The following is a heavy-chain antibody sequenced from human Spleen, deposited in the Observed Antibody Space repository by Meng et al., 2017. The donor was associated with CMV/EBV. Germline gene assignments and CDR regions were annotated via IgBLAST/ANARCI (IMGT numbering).Heavy chain of an antibody. Sequence: SETLSLTCTVTGGSISGSGYYWGWIRQPPGKWLEWIGNIYYSGNTNYNPSLKSRVTISVDTSKNQFSLRLTSVTAADTAVYYCVRDQGGVEYFSSDYWGQGTLVTVSS. D-gene: IGHD6-6*01. V-gene: IGHV4-39*07. CDR3: VRDQGGVEYFSSDY. CDR1: GGSISGSGYY. CDR2: IYYSGNT. J-gene: IGHJ4*02.